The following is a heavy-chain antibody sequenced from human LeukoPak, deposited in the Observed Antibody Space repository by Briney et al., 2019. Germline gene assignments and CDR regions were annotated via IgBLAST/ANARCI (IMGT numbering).Heavy chain of an antibody. CDR2: IYYSGST. CDR1: GGSISSNTYY. J-gene: IGHJ4*02. V-gene: IGHV4-39*07. D-gene: IGHD1-26*01. Sequence: SETLSLTCTVSGGSISSNTYYWGWLRQPPGKGLEWIGSIYYSGSTYYNPSLKSRVTISVDTSKNQFSLKLSSVTAADTAVYYCARDPVGASYFDYWGQGTLVTVSS. CDR3: ARDPVGASYFDY.